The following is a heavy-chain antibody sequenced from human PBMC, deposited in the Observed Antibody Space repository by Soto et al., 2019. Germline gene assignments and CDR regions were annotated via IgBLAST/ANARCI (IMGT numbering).Heavy chain of an antibody. CDR2: VSRAGTYT. V-gene: IGHV3-23*01. Sequence: EVQLLESGGDVVRPGGSLRLSCSASGFTFSSYAMGWVRQAPGQGLEWVAGVSRAGTYTFYADSVRGRFSISRDKSRDTVDLYMNALSGDVTAVYFCVKYTVTEDLGESLGQGTLVSVSS. D-gene: IGHD3-16*01. CDR3: VKYTVTEDLGES. J-gene: IGHJ5*02. CDR1: GFTFSSYA.